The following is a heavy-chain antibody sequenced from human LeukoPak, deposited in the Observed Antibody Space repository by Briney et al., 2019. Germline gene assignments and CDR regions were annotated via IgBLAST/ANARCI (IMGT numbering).Heavy chain of an antibody. D-gene: IGHD4-11*01. V-gene: IGHV3-74*01. Sequence: GGSLRLSCAASGFTFSIYCMHWVRQAPGKGLVWVSRINTDGSSTSYADSVKGRFTISRDNAKNTLYLQMNSLRAEDTAVYYCAGVRTTYFHYWGQGTLVTVSS. J-gene: IGHJ4*02. CDR1: GFTFSIYC. CDR3: AGVRTTYFHY. CDR2: INTDGSST.